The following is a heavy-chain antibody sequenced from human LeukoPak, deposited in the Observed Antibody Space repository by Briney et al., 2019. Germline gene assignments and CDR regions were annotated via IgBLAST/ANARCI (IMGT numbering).Heavy chain of an antibody. Sequence: GASVEVSCKASGYTFTRYYMHWVRQAPGQGLEWMGIISPSGASTSYAQKFQGRVTMTRDTSTSTVYMELSSLRSEDTAVYYCTRGGYGGPRVAFDYWGQGTLVTVSS. D-gene: IGHD1-1*01. V-gene: IGHV1-46*01. J-gene: IGHJ4*02. CDR3: TRGGYGGPRVAFDY. CDR1: GYTFTRYY. CDR2: ISPSGAST.